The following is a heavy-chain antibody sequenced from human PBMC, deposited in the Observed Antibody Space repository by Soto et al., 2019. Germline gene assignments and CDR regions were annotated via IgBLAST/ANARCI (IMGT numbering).Heavy chain of an antibody. D-gene: IGHD5-18*01. Sequence: SETLSLTCAVSGGSISSSNWWSWVRQPPGKGLEWIGEIYHSGSTNYNPSLKSRVTISVDKSKNQFSLKLSSVTAADTAVYYCARGVVDTAMSNYFDYWGQGTRVTVS. CDR3: ARGVVDTAMSNYFDY. J-gene: IGHJ4*02. V-gene: IGHV4-4*02. CDR2: IYHSGST. CDR1: GGSISSSNW.